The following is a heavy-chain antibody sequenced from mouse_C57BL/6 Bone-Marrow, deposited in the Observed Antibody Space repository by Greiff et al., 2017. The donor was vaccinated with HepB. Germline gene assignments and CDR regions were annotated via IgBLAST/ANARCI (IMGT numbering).Heavy chain of an antibody. CDR1: GFTFSSYA. D-gene: IGHD1-1*01. V-gene: IGHV5-4*01. J-gene: IGHJ4*01. CDR2: ISDGGSYT. CDR3: ARDPYYYGSSYYAMDY. Sequence: EVQWVESGGGLVKPGGSLKLSCAASGFTFSSYAMSWVRQTPEKRLEWVATISDGGSYTYYPDNVKGRFTISRDNAKNNLYLQMSHLKSEDTAMYYCARDPYYYGSSYYAMDYWGQGTSVTVSS.